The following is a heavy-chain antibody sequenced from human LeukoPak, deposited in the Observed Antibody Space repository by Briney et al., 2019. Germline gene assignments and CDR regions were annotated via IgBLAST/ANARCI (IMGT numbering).Heavy chain of an antibody. J-gene: IGHJ6*03. CDR2: IIPIFGTA. V-gene: IGHV1-69*05. Sequence: SVKVSCKASGGTFSSYAVSWVRQAPGQGLEWMGGIIPIFGTANYAQKFQGRVTMTRDTSISTAYMELSSLRSEDTAVYYCARAVRKRDRGSVTYYYYYMDVWGKGTTVTISS. CDR1: GGTFSSYA. D-gene: IGHD3-10*01. CDR3: ARAVRKRDRGSVTYYYYYMDV.